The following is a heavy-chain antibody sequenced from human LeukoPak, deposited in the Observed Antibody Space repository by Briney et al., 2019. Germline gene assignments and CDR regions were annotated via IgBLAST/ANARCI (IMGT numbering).Heavy chain of an antibody. CDR1: GFTFSSYA. CDR2: ISGSGGST. J-gene: IGHJ6*02. CDR3: AKDPRLSCSSTSCYEGYYYYGVDV. V-gene: IGHV3-23*01. Sequence: PGGSLRLSCAASGFTFSSYAMSWVRQAPGKGLEWVSAISGSGGSTYYADSVKGRFTISRDNSKNTLYLQMNSLRAEDTAVYYCAKDPRLSCSSTSCYEGYYYYGVDVWGQGTTVTVSS. D-gene: IGHD2-2*01.